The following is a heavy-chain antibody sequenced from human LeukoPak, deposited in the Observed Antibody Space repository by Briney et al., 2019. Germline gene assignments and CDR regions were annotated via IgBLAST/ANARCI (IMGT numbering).Heavy chain of an antibody. CDR3: AHEKYGSGSYYPDY. J-gene: IGHJ4*02. D-gene: IGHD3-10*01. Sequence: ESGPTLVKPTQTLTLTCTFSGFSLSTSGVGVGWIRQPPGKALEWLALIYWDDDKRYSPSLKSRLTITKDTSKNQVVLTMTNMDPVXXXTYYCAHEKYGSGSYYPDYWGQGTLVTVSS. V-gene: IGHV2-5*02. CDR1: GFSLSTSGVG. CDR2: IYWDDDK.